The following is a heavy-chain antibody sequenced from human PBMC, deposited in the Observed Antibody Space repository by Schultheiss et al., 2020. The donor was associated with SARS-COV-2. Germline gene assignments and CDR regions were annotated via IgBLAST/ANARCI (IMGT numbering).Heavy chain of an antibody. CDR3: AKAGIAVAGPIDY. Sequence: GGSLRLSCAASGFTFSDYYMSWIRQAPGKGLEWVAVISYDGSNKYYADSVKGRFTISRDNSKNTLYLQMNSLRAEDTAVYYCAKAGIAVAGPIDYWGQGTLVTVSS. CDR1: GFTFSDYY. J-gene: IGHJ4*02. D-gene: IGHD6-19*01. V-gene: IGHV3-30*18. CDR2: ISYDGSNK.